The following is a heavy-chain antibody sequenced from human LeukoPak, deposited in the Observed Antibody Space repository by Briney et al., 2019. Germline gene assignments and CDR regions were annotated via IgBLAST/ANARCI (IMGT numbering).Heavy chain of an antibody. Sequence: GGSLRLSCAASGFTFSSYGMHWVRQGPGKGLEGVAVISYDGSNKYYADSVKGRFTISRDNAKNPLYLQMNSLRAEDTAVYYCARGLDYWGQGTLVTVSS. CDR1: GFTFSSYG. J-gene: IGHJ4*02. CDR2: ISYDGSNK. CDR3: ARGLDY. V-gene: IGHV3-30*03.